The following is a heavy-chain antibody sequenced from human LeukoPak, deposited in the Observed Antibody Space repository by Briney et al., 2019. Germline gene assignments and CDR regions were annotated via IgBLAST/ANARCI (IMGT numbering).Heavy chain of an antibody. CDR1: GFTFSSYW. D-gene: IGHD3-22*01. Sequence: GGSLRLSCAASGFTFSSYWMSWVRQAPGKGLEWVAVISYDGSNKYYADSVKGRFTISRDNSKNTLYLQMNSLRAEDTAVYYCAKDLGRFGSSGYRYYYYYGMDVWGQGTTVTVSS. CDR3: AKDLGRFGSSGYRYYYYYGMDV. V-gene: IGHV3-30*18. CDR2: ISYDGSNK. J-gene: IGHJ6*02.